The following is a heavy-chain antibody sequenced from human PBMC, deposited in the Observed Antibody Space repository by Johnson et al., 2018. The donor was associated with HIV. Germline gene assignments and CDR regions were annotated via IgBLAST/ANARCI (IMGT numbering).Heavy chain of an antibody. Sequence: QVQLVESGGGVVQPGTSLRLSCAASGFTFSTFAMHWVRQAPGKGLEWVAVISYDGSKKYHADSVKGRFTISRDNSKSTLYLQMNSLRAEDTALYYCARELYAILGAFDIWGQGTMVIVSS. D-gene: IGHD1-26*01. J-gene: IGHJ3*02. CDR3: ARELYAILGAFDI. CDR2: ISYDGSKK. V-gene: IGHV3-30*04. CDR1: GFTFSTFA.